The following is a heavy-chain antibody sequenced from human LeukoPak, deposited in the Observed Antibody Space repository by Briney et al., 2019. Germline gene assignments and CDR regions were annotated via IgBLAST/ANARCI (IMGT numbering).Heavy chain of an antibody. CDR2: IWYDGSNK. J-gene: IGHJ4*02. D-gene: IGHD3-16*01. Sequence: PGRSLRLSCAASGFTFSSYGMHWVRQAPGKGLEWVAVIWYDGSNKYYADSVKGRFTISRDNSKNTLYLQMNSLRAEDTAVYYCARGDHSSWHHSFDYWGQGTLVTASS. V-gene: IGHV3-33*01. CDR1: GFTFSSYG. CDR3: ARGDHSSWHHSFDY.